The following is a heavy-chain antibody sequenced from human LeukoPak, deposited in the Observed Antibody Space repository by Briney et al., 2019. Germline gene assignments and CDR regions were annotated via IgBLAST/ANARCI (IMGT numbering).Heavy chain of an antibody. J-gene: IGHJ4*02. D-gene: IGHD6-19*01. CDR1: GITVSSSY. CDR2: VYSGGSI. V-gene: IGHV3-53*04. CDR3: ARSYNSAWLDY. Sequence: PGGSLRLSCAASGITVSSSYMSGVRQAPGKGLEWVSIVYSGGSIYYSDSVKGRFTTSRHNSNNTLDLQMNSLRTEDTAMYYCARSYNSAWLDYWGQGTLVTVSS.